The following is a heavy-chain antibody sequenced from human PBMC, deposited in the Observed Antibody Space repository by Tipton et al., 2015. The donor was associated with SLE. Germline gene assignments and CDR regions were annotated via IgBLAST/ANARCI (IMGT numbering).Heavy chain of an antibody. CDR3: ARGDSVPTLFDS. V-gene: IGHV4-4*08. CDR2: IFISGGT. J-gene: IGHJ5*01. Sequence: TLSLTCTVSGGSIERSYWNWIRQPPGKGLEWIGYIFISGGTIYNPSLESRVTISVDTPMNQFSLKVNFVTAADTAVYFCARGDSVPTLFDSWGQGALVTVSS. D-gene: IGHD5/OR15-5a*01. CDR1: GGSIERSY.